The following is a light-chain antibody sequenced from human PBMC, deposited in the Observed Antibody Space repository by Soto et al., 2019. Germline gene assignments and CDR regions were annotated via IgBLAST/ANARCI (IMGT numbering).Light chain of an antibody. V-gene: IGLV2-14*03. Sequence: QSVLTQPASVSASPGQSITLSCTGTSSDIGDYNYVSWYQQRPGEAPKLILYEVENRPSGISDRFSGSKSGNTASLTISGLRTEDEADYYCSSYTSTITLVVFGGGTKLTVL. CDR3: SSYTSTITLVV. CDR2: EVE. J-gene: IGLJ2*01. CDR1: SSDIGDYNY.